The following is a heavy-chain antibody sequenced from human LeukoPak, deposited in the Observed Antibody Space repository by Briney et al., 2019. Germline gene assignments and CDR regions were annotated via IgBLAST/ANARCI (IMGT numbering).Heavy chain of an antibody. CDR3: ARDLRLDFRPKVGATPP. D-gene: IGHD1-26*01. J-gene: IGHJ5*02. CDR2: IYYSGST. Sequence: SETLSLTCTVSGGSISSSSYYWGWLRQPPGKGLEWFGSIYYSGSTYYNPSLKSRVTISVDTSKHQFSLKLSSVTAADTAVYYCARDLRLDFRPKVGATPPWGQGTLVTVSS. V-gene: IGHV4-39*07. CDR1: GGSISSSSYY.